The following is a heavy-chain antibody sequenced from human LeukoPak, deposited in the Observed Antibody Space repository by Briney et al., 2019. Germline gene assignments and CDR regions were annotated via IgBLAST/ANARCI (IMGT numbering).Heavy chain of an antibody. Sequence: GGSLRLSCEASGFTFSNYWMSWVRQAPGKGLEWVANIKQDGSEKYYVDSVKGRFTISRDNAKNSLYLQMNSLRAEDTAVYYCARDRHGYSYGFHRGYSDNNYMDVWGKGTTVTISS. CDR3: ARDRHGYSYGFHRGYSDNNYMDV. V-gene: IGHV3-7*01. D-gene: IGHD5-18*01. CDR1: GFTFSNYW. CDR2: IKQDGSEK. J-gene: IGHJ6*03.